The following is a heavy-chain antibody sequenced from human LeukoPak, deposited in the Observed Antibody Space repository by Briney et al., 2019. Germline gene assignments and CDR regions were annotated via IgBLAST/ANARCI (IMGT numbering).Heavy chain of an antibody. CDR1: GYSFTSYW. CDR2: IYPGDSDT. D-gene: IGHD6-13*01. V-gene: IGHV5-51*01. J-gene: IGHJ6*02. CDR3: ARQLAAAGTGRRNYYYYGMDV. Sequence: GESLKISCKGSGYSFTSYWIGWVRQMPGKGLEWMGIIYPGDSDTRYSPSFQGQVTISADKSISTAYRQWSSLKASDTAMYYCARQLAAAGTGRRNYYYYGMDVWGQGTTVTVSS.